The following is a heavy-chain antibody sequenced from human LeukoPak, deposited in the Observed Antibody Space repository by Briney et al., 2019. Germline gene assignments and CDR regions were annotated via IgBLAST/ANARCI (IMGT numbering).Heavy chain of an antibody. CDR3: TRYNNDHFDY. Sequence: GGSLRLSCAGSGFTFGGYGMHWFRQTPGKGLAGVAVIAYDGSRAFYADSVKGRFTISRDNSKNTMSVQMDDLRAEDTAVYYCTRYNNDHFDYWGQGTLVTVPS. CDR1: GFTFGGYG. D-gene: IGHD1-14*01. V-gene: IGHV3-33*01. J-gene: IGHJ4*02. CDR2: IAYDGSRA.